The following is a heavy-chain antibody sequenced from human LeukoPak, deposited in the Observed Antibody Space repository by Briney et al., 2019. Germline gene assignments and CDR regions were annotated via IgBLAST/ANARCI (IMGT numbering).Heavy chain of an antibody. CDR3: ARGSRDPVVVPAAMGGAFAI. V-gene: IGHV1-69*13. J-gene: IGHJ3*02. Sequence: SVKVSCKASGGTVNSYAISWVRQAPGQGLEWMGGIIPMFGTADYAQKFQGRVTITADESTSTAYMELSSLRSEDTAMYYCARGSRDPVVVPAAMGGAFAIWGQGTVVTVSS. CDR1: GGTVNSYA. D-gene: IGHD2-2*01. CDR2: IIPMFGTA.